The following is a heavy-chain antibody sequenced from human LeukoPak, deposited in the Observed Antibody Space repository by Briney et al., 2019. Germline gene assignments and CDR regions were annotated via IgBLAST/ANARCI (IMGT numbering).Heavy chain of an antibody. Sequence: GGSLRLSCAASGFTSSSYSMNWVRQAPGKGLEGVSSISSSSSYIYYADSVKSRFTTSRDNAKNALYLQMNSLRAEDTAVYYCARDMRLRAFDIWGQGTMVTVSS. CDR3: ARDMRLRAFDI. V-gene: IGHV3-21*01. D-gene: IGHD2-2*01. CDR1: GFTSSSYS. J-gene: IGHJ3*02. CDR2: ISSSSSYI.